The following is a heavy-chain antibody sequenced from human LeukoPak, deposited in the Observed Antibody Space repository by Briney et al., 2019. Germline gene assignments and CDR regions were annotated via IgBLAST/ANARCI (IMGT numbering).Heavy chain of an antibody. D-gene: IGHD1-26*01. J-gene: IGHJ4*02. CDR1: GDTFSTYA. CDR3: ARDREGGGLYYFDY. CDR2: IIPMFGTP. V-gene: IGHV1-69*01. Sequence: SVKVSCKASGDTFSTYAIRWVRQAPGQGLEWMGGIIPMFGTPNYAQKFQGRVTISADESTRTAYMELSSLRSEDTAVYYCARDREGGGLYYFDYWGQGTLVTVSS.